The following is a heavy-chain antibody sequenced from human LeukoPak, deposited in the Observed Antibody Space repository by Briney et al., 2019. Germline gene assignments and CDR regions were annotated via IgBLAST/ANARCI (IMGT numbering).Heavy chain of an antibody. CDR2: IYTSGST. V-gene: IGHV4-61*02. CDR1: GGSISSGSYY. J-gene: IGHJ6*02. D-gene: IGHD3-10*01. CDR3: AREGLGGPRKYYYYYGMDV. Sequence: SQTLSLTCTVSGGSISSGSYYWSWIRQPAGKGLEWIGRIYTSGSTNYNPSLKSRVTISVDTSKNQFSLKLSSVTAADTAVYYCAREGLGGPRKYYYYYGMDVWGQGTTVTVSS.